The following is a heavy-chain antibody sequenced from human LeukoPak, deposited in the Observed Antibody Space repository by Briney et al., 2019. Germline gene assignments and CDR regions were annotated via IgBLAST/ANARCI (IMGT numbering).Heavy chain of an antibody. Sequence: GGSLRLSCEPSGFPFSSYWMLWVRQAPGKGLVWVSRISGDGTIKAYADFVRGRFIVSRDNTKNILYLQMNSLKVEDTATYFCSRSQFDYWGQGVLVTVSS. CDR1: GFPFSSYW. CDR3: SRSQFDY. V-gene: IGHV3-74*03. CDR2: ISGDGTIK. J-gene: IGHJ4*02.